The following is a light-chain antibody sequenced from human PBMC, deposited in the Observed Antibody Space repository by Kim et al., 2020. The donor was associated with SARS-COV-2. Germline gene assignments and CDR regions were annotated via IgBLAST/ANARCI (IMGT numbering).Light chain of an antibody. CDR2: YDS. Sequence: GKTDRITCGGNNIGSKSVHWYQQKPGQAPVLVIYYDSDRPSGIPERFSGSNSGNTATLTISRVEAGDKADYYCQVWDSSSDHPYWVFGGGTKLTVL. J-gene: IGLJ3*02. CDR1: NIGSKS. V-gene: IGLV3-21*04. CDR3: QVWDSSSDHPYWV.